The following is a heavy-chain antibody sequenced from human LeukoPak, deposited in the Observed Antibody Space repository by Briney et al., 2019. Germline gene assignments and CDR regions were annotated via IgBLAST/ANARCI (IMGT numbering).Heavy chain of an antibody. J-gene: IGHJ5*02. CDR3: ARHGKTWFGEYPRPYKWFDL. D-gene: IGHD3-10*01. CDR1: GDSVGRDF. V-gene: IGHV4-59*08. CDR2: VYSSGTT. Sequence: SETLSLICTVSGDSVGRDFWSWIRQPPGKGLEWVGYVYSSGTTNYSPSLKSRVTISLDTSNNEVSLELSSVTAAGTAVYYCARHGKTWFGEYPRPYKWFDLWGQGTLVSVSS.